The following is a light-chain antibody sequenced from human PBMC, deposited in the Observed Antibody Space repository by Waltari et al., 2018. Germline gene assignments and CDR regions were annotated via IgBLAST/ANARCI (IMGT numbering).Light chain of an antibody. CDR2: GAS. CDR3: QQYAGSRPT. V-gene: IGKV3-20*01. CDR1: QSVSSSD. Sequence: EIVLAQSPGTLSLSPGERATLSCRASQSVSSSDLAWYQHKPGQAPRPLLYGASSRAPGIPDRFSGSGSGTDFSLTISRLEPEDFGLYYCQQYAGSRPTFGGGTKVEIK. J-gene: IGKJ4*01.